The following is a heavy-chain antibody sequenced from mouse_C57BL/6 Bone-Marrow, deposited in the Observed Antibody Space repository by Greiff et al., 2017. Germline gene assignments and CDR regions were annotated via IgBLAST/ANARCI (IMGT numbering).Heavy chain of an antibody. V-gene: IGHV1-69*01. CDR2: IDPSDSYT. J-gene: IGHJ3*01. CDR1: GYTFTSYW. D-gene: IGHD4-1*01. Sequence: QVQLQQPGAELVMPGASVKLSCKASGYTFTSYWMHWVKQRPGQGLEWIGEIDPSDSYTNYNQKFKGKSTLTVDKSSSTAYMQLSSLTSEDSAVXYCARSRTGRLAYWGQGTLVTVSA. CDR3: ARSRTGRLAY.